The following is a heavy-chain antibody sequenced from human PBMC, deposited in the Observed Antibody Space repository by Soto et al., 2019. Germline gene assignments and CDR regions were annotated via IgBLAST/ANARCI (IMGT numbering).Heavy chain of an antibody. D-gene: IGHD1-1*01. V-gene: IGHV3-33*01. CDR3: ARDDAYPDNAFDY. J-gene: IGHJ4*02. Sequence: QVQLAESGGGVVQPGRSLRLSCAATGFTFSNYGMHWVRQAPGKGLEWVAVILKDGSDQKYADSMKVRFTISRDNSENTLYLHMNSLRAEDTAVYYFARDDAYPDNAFDYWGQGKLVTVSS. CDR2: ILKDGSDQ. CDR1: GFTFSNYG.